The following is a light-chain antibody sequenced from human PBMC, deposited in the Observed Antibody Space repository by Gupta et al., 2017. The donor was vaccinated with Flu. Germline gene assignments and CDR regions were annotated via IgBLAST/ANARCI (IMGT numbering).Light chain of an antibody. V-gene: IGLV1-44*01. CDR3: ASCYDSLISLV. CDR2: GDT. J-gene: IGLJ3*02. Sequence: SVLHQPPSASGNPGQSVTLSGSGSSSHVRSYTVNWYQQFPGTAPKLLMYGDTQRPSGVPDRFSGAKSATSASLAISGLQSDDEADYHCASCYDSLISLVFGGGTKLTVL. CDR1: SSHVRSYT.